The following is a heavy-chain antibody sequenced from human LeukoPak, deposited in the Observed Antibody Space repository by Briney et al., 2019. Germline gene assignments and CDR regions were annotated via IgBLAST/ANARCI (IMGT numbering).Heavy chain of an antibody. CDR3: ASDYYDSSGFNWFDP. Sequence: SQTLSLTCTVSGGSISSGSYYWSWIRQPAGKGLEWIGRIYTSGSTNYNPSLKSRVTISVVTSNNQFSLKLSSVTAADTAVYYCASDYYDSSGFNWFDPWGQGTLVTVSS. D-gene: IGHD3-22*01. V-gene: IGHV4-61*02. CDR1: GGSISSGSYY. J-gene: IGHJ5*02. CDR2: IYTSGST.